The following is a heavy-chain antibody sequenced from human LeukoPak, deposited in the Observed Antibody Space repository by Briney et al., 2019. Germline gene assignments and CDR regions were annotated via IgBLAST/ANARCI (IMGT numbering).Heavy chain of an antibody. CDR1: GYTFTSYY. Sequence: ASVKVSCKASGYTFTSYYMHWVRQAPGQGLEWMGMINPSGGSTSYAQKFQGRVTMTRDMSTSTVYMELSRLRSDDTAVYYCARGRYDFWSGYYPRVFDYWGQGTLVTVSS. J-gene: IGHJ4*02. CDR2: INPSGGST. V-gene: IGHV1-46*01. D-gene: IGHD3-3*01. CDR3: ARGRYDFWSGYYPRVFDY.